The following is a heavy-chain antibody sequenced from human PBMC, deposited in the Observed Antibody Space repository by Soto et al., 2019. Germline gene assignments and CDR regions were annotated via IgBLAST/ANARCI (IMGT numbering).Heavy chain of an antibody. Sequence: VKVSCKDSGGTFSNYAISWVRQGPGQGLEWMGGIIPIFGTANYAQKFQGRVTITADESTTTAYMELSSLRSEDTAVYYCARDGHRIAAAGPPNFDYWGQGTLVTVSS. CDR2: IIPIFGTA. V-gene: IGHV1-69*13. CDR3: ARDGHRIAAAGPPNFDY. CDR1: GGTFSNYA. J-gene: IGHJ4*02. D-gene: IGHD6-13*01.